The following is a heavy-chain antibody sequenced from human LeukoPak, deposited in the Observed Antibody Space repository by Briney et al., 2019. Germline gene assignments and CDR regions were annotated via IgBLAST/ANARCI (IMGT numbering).Heavy chain of an antibody. CDR1: GYTFTSYV. V-gene: IGHV1-18*01. J-gene: IGHJ6*03. Sequence: ASVKVSCKASGYTFTSYVISWVRQAPGQGLEWMGWISAYNGNTSYAQKLQGRATMTTDTSTSTAYMELRSLRSDDTAVYYCARDGGLYRSGGSCDSSYYYYYMDVWGKGTTVTVSS. CDR2: ISAYNGNT. CDR3: ARDGGLYRSGGSCDSSYYYYYMDV. D-gene: IGHD2-15*01.